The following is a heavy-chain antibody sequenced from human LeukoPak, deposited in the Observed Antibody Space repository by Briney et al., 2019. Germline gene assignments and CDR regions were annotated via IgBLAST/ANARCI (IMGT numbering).Heavy chain of an antibody. J-gene: IGHJ4*02. D-gene: IGHD4-17*01. Sequence: NSSETLSLTCTVSGGSISSYYWSWIRQPPGKGLEWIGYIYYSGSTNYNPSLKSRVTISVGTSKNQFSLKLSSVTAADTAVYYCARATVTLLDYWGQGTLVTVSS. CDR2: IYYSGST. V-gene: IGHV4-59*01. CDR1: GGSISSYY. CDR3: ARATVTLLDY.